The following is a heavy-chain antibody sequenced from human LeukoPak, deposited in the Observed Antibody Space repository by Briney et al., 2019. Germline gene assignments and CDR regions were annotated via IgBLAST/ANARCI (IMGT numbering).Heavy chain of an antibody. CDR1: GFAFSSYW. CDR3: ATCSSWYGGAFDI. D-gene: IGHD6-13*01. J-gene: IGHJ3*02. CDR2: IKQDGSEK. Sequence: GGSLRLSCAASGFAFSSYWMSWVRQAPGKGLEWVADIKQDGSEKYYVDSVKGRFTISRDNAKNSLYLQMNSLRAEDTAVYYCATCSSWYGGAFDIWGQGTMVTVSS. V-gene: IGHV3-7*01.